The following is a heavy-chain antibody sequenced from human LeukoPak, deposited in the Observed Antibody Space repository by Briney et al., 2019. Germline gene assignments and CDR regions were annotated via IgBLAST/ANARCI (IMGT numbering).Heavy chain of an antibody. V-gene: IGHV3-30*04. Sequence: GGSLRLSCAASGFTFSNYAMHWVRQAPDKGLEWVAVISYDGSNKYYADSVKGRFTISRDNSKNTLYLQMNSLRAEDTAVYYCAREGYTGTWFDYWGQGTLVTVSS. CDR3: AREGYTGTWFDY. CDR2: ISYDGSNK. J-gene: IGHJ4*02. D-gene: IGHD1-26*01. CDR1: GFTFSNYA.